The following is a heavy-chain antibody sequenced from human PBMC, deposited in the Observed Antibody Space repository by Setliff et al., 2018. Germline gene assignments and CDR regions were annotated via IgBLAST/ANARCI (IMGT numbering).Heavy chain of an antibody. V-gene: IGHV1-18*01. CDR1: GFAFSSSG. D-gene: IGHD1-1*01. Sequence: ASVKVSCKASGFAFSSSGISWVRQAPGQGLEWMGWISVYNGNTNYAQTFQDGVTMTTDTSTNTAYLDLRNLRSDDTAVYYCARLTYNLYYYYLDVWGKGTPVTVSS. CDR2: ISVYNGNT. CDR3: ARLTYNLYYYYLDV. J-gene: IGHJ6*03.